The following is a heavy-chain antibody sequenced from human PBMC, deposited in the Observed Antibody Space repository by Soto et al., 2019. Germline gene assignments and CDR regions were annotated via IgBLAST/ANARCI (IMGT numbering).Heavy chain of an antibody. CDR3: TRHLRYFDWPH. CDR2: IYYSVGT. Sequence: SETLSLTCPFSFDSISSSSYYLGFVRQPPVKGLEWIGSIYYSVGTYYDPSLKSRVTISVDTSKNQFSLKLSSVTAADTAVYYCTRHLRYFDWPHWGQGTLVTVSS. D-gene: IGHD3-9*01. CDR1: FDSISSSSYY. V-gene: IGHV4-39*01. J-gene: IGHJ4*02.